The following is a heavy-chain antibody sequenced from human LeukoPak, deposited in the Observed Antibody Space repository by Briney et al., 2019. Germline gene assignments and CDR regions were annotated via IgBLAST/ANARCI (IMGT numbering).Heavy chain of an antibody. D-gene: IGHD1-26*01. CDR3: AGPHGSYLGGNAFDI. CDR1: GGSISSSSYY. CDR2: IYYSGST. J-gene: IGHJ3*02. V-gene: IGHV4-39*01. Sequence: TSETLSLTCTVSGGSISSSSYYWGWIRQPPGKGLEWIGSIYYSGSTYYNPSLKSRVTISVDTPKNQFSLKLSSVTAADTAVYYCAGPHGSYLGGNAFDIWGQGTMVTVSS.